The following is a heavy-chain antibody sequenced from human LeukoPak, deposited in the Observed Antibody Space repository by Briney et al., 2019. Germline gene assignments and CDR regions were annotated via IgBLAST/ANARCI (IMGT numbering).Heavy chain of an antibody. CDR2: IIPIFGIA. CDR3: ARGHTMIPYYFDY. J-gene: IGHJ4*02. CDR1: GGTFSSYA. Sequence: ASVKVSCKASGGTFSSYAISWVRQAPGQGLEWMGRIIPIFGIANYAQKFQGRVTITADKSTSTAYMELSSLRSEDTAVYYRARGHTMIPYYFDYWGQGTLVTVSS. D-gene: IGHD3-22*01. V-gene: IGHV1-69*04.